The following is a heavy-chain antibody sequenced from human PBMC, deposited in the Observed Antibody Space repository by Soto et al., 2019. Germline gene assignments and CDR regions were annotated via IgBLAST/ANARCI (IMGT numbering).Heavy chain of an antibody. CDR3: ARDRGSRFYVSSAPRDFDY. CDR1: GGTFSSYA. D-gene: IGHD3-3*01. V-gene: IGHV1-69*01. J-gene: IGHJ4*02. CDR2: IIPIFGTA. Sequence: QVQLVQSGAEVKKPGSSVKVSCKASGGTFSSYAISWVRQAPGQGLEWMGGIIPIFGTANYAQKFQGRVTITAEESTSTAYMELRSLRSEDTAVYYCARDRGSRFYVSSAPRDFDYWGQGTLVTVSS.